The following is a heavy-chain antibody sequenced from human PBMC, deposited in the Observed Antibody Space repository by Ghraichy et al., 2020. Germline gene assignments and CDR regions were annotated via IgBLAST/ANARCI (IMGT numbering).Heavy chain of an antibody. V-gene: IGHV4-38-2*01. CDR1: NYSISSGYY. CDR3: ARVGWPPDAFDI. CDR2: SHHSGST. D-gene: IGHD6-19*01. J-gene: IGHJ3*02. Sequence: SETLSLSCAVSNYSISSGYYWGWIRQSPGKGLEWIGSSHHSGSTYYEPSLKSRVTILLDTSTNEISLKLNSATAADTAVYYCARVGWPPDAFDIWGQGTMVTVSS.